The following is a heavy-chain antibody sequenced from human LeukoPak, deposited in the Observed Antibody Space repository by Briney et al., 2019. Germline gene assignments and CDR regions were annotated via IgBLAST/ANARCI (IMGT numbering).Heavy chain of an antibody. D-gene: IGHD2-2*01. J-gene: IGHJ4*02. CDR3: ARDRFCITTNCYSDY. V-gene: IGHV3-7*05. CDR1: GFTLRSYW. CDR2: IKKDGGEK. Sequence: GGSLRLSCAGSGFTLRSYWMSWVRQAPGRGLEWVANIKKDGGEKYYVDSVKGQFTISRDKAHNSLYLQMNNIRADDTYVYYCARDRFCITTNCYSDYWGQGTLVNVSS.